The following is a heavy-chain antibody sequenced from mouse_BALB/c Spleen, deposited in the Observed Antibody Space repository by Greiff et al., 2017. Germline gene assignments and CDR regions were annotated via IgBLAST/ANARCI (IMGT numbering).Heavy chain of an antibody. CDR1: GYTFTSYW. J-gene: IGHJ3*01. V-gene: IGHV1-7*01. CDR2: INPSTGYT. CDR3: ARGGDGYSAWFAY. D-gene: IGHD2-3*01. Sequence: QVQLQQSGAELAKPGASVKMSCKASGYTFTSYWMHWVKQRPGQGLEWIGYINPSTGYTEYNQKFKDKATLTADKSSSTAYMQLSSLTSEDSAVYYCARGGDGYSAWFAYWGQGTLVSVSA.